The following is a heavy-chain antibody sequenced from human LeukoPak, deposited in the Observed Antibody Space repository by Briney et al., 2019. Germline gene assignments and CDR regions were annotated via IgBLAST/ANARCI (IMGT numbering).Heavy chain of an antibody. J-gene: IGHJ3*02. CDR2: ISWNSGSV. V-gene: IGHV3-9*01. D-gene: IGHD4-17*01. Sequence: GRSLRLSCAASGFTFDDYAMHWVRQVPGKGLEWVSGISWNSGSVGYADSVKGRFTISRDNAKNTLYLQMNSLRAEDTAVYYCVRADYGDLNDAFDIWGQGTMVTVSS. CDR1: GFTFDDYA. CDR3: VRADYGDLNDAFDI.